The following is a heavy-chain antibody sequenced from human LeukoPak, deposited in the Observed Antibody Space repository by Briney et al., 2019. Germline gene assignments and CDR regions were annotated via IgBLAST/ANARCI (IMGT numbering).Heavy chain of an antibody. J-gene: IGHJ4*02. CDR2: ISYDGNDK. CDR1: GFTFSSYW. Sequence: GGSLRLSCAASGFTFSSYWMSWVRQAPGKGLEWVAVISYDGNDKFYRDSVKGRFTISRDNSKNTLYLQMNSLRAEDTAVYYCAKGHSLRSYDWLVYWGQGTLVTVSS. V-gene: IGHV3-30*18. D-gene: IGHD3-9*01. CDR3: AKGHSLRSYDWLVY.